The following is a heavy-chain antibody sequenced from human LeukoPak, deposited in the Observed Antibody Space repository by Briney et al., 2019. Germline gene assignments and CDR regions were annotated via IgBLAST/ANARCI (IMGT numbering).Heavy chain of an antibody. CDR2: IRSKAKSYAT. D-gene: IGHD3-22*01. Sequence: GGSLRLSCAASGSTFSDSAIHWVRQASGKGLEWVGRIRSKAKSYATAYAASVKGRFTISRDDSKNTAYLQMNSLKTEDTAVYYCTRHDSSGSDYWGQGTLVTVSS. J-gene: IGHJ4*02. CDR3: TRHDSSGSDY. CDR1: GSTFSDSA. V-gene: IGHV3-73*01.